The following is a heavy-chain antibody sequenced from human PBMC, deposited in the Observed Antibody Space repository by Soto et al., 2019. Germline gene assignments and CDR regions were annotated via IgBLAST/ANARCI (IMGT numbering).Heavy chain of an antibody. V-gene: IGHV3-15*01. CDR2: IKSKTDGGTT. CDR1: GFTFSNAW. J-gene: IGHJ4*02. CDR3: TTDDPINRN. Sequence: EVQLVESGGGLVNPRGSLRLSCAASGFTFSNAWMSWVRQAPGKGLEWVGRIKSKTDGGTTDYAAPVKGRFTISRDDSKNMVVLQMNSLKIDDTAVYYCTTDDPINRNWGQGTLVTVSS.